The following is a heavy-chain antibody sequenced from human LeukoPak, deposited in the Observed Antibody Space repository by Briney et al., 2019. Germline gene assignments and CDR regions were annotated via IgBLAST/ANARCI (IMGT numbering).Heavy chain of an antibody. J-gene: IGHJ4*02. CDR3: ARDPGPSPYFDY. V-gene: IGHV4-4*02. CDR2: IYHSGST. CDR1: GGSISSSNW. D-gene: IGHD2-2*01. Sequence: PSETLSLTCAVSGGSISSSNWWSWVRQPPVKGLEWIGEIYHSGSTNYNPSLKSRVTISVDKSKNQFSLKLSSVTAADTAVYYCARDPGPSPYFDYWGQGTLVTVSS.